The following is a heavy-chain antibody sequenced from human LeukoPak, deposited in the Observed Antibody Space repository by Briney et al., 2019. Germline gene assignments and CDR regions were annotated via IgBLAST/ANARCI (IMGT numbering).Heavy chain of an antibody. D-gene: IGHD3-10*01. CDR3: AREGTSGGLNWIDP. J-gene: IGHJ5*02. CDR2: IYTSGRT. V-gene: IGHV4-61*02. Sequence: SEALSLTCTVSGGSVSSGSYHWSWIRQPAGKGLEWIGRIYTSGRTNYNPSLKSRVTMSVDTSKNQFSLRLSSVNAADTAVYFCAREGTSGGLNWIDPWGQGTLVTVSS. CDR1: GGSVSSGSYH.